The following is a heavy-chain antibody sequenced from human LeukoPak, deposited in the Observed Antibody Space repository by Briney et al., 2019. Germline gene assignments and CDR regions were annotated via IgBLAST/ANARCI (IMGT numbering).Heavy chain of an antibody. V-gene: IGHV3-53*01. CDR2: IYSGGST. CDR1: GFTVSGNY. D-gene: IGHD5-24*01. J-gene: IGHJ4*02. CDR3: ARATVEMATITFDY. Sequence: GGSLRLSCAASGFTVSGNYMSWVRQAPGKGLEWVSVIYSGGSTYYAASVKGRFTISRDNSKNTLYLQMNSLRAEDTAVYYCARATVEMATITFDYWGQGTLVTVSS.